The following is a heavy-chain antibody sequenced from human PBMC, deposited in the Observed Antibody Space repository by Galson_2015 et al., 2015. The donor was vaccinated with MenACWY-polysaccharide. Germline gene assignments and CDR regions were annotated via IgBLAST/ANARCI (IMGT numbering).Heavy chain of an antibody. Sequence: SVKVSCKASGYKFTSFDINWVRQAAGQGLEWMGWMNPSSGNTGYAQNFQGRVTMTSNSAMTTAYMELSSLRSEDTAVYYCARIIARKYTFADSWGQGTLVTVSS. V-gene: IGHV1-8*01. D-gene: IGHD2-21*01. CDR3: ARIIARKYTFADS. CDR1: GYKFTSFD. J-gene: IGHJ4*02. CDR2: MNPSSGNT.